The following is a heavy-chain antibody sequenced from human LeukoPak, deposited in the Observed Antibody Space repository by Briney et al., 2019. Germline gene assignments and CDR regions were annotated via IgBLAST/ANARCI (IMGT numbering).Heavy chain of an antibody. D-gene: IGHD6-19*01. J-gene: IGHJ4*02. V-gene: IGHV3-30-3*01. CDR1: GFSFSSYA. CDR2: ISYDGSNK. CDR3: RLAVAGTNTFDY. Sequence: GGSLRLSCAASGFSFSSYAMHWVRQAPGKGLEWVAVISYDGSNKYYADSVKGRFTISRDNSNNTLYVQMNSLRAEDTAVYYCRLAVAGTNTFDYWGQGTVVTVSS.